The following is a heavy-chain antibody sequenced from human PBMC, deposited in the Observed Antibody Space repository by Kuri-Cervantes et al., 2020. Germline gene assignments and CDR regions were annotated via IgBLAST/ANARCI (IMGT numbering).Heavy chain of an antibody. Sequence: ASVKVSCKASGYTFTSYAMHWVRQAPGQRLEWMGWSNAGNGNTKYSQEFQGRVTITRDTSASTAYMELSSLRSEGMAVYYCARVGNAGGIAAAGGGVDVWGQGTTVTVSS. V-gene: IGHV1-3*02. CDR2: SNAGNGNT. D-gene: IGHD6-13*01. CDR3: ARVGNAGGIAAAGGGVDV. CDR1: GYTFTSYA. J-gene: IGHJ6*02.